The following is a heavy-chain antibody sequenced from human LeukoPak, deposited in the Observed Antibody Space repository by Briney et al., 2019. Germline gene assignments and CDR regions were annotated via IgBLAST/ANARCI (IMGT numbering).Heavy chain of an antibody. CDR2: ISANDGNT. CDR1: GYTFTSYG. V-gene: IGHV1-18*01. CDR3: ARERGRSGWSFSGVRYNWFDP. J-gene: IGHJ5*02. D-gene: IGHD6-19*01. Sequence: GASVKVSCKASGYTFTSYGISWVRQAPGQGLEWMGWISANDGNTDYPQKLQGRVTMTTDTSTSTAYMELRSLRSDDTAVYYCARERGRSGWSFSGVRYNWFDPWGQGTLVTVSS.